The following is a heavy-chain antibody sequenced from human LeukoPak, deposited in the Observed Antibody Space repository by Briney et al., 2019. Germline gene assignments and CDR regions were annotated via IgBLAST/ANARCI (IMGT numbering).Heavy chain of an antibody. V-gene: IGHV3-30*02. CDR2: IRYDGSNK. D-gene: IGHD6-13*01. Sequence: GGSLRLSCAASGFTFSSYGMHWVRQAPGKGLEWVAFIRYDGSNKYYADSVKGRFTISRDNSKNTLYLQMNSLRAEDTAVYYCAKVVGSSSWYNSYYYYYMDVWGKGTTVTISS. J-gene: IGHJ6*03. CDR3: AKVVGSSSWYNSYYYYYMDV. CDR1: GFTFSSYG.